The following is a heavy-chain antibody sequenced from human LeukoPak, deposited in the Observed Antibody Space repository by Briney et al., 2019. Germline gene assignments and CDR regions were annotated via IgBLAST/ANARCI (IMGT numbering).Heavy chain of an antibody. CDR3: AKGIAAANHYGMDV. CDR1: GFTFSDYY. J-gene: IGHJ6*02. Sequence: GGSLRLSCAASGFTFSDYYMSWIRQAPGKGLEWVSYISSSGSTIYYADSVKGRFTISRDNAKNSLYLQMNSLRAEDTALYYCAKGIAAANHYGMDVWGQGTTVTVSS. D-gene: IGHD6-13*01. CDR2: ISSSGSTI. V-gene: IGHV3-11*01.